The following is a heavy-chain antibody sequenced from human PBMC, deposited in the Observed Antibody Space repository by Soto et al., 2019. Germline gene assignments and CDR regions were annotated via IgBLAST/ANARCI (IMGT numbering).Heavy chain of an antibody. CDR3: AKRNYYDSSGYYLDY. CDR2: IWYDGSNK. D-gene: IGHD3-22*01. V-gene: IGHV3-33*06. Sequence: GGSLRLSCAASGFTFSSYGVHWVRQAPGKGLEWVAVIWYDGSNKYYADSVKGRFTISRDNSKNTLYLQMNSLRAEDTAVYYCAKRNYYDSSGYYLDYWGQGTLVTVSS. J-gene: IGHJ4*02. CDR1: GFTFSSYG.